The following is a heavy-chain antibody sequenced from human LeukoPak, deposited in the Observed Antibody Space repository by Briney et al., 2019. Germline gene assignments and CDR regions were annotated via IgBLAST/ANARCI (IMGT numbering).Heavy chain of an antibody. CDR2: ISSSSSTI. CDR3: AFVPWTTVTTIDY. V-gene: IGHV3-48*02. Sequence: GGSLRLSCAASGFTFSSYSMNWVRQAPGKGLEWVSYISSSSSTIYYADSVKGRFAISRDNAKNSLYLQMNSLRDEDTAVYYCAFVPWTTVTTIDYWGQGTLVTVSS. J-gene: IGHJ4*02. D-gene: IGHD4-17*01. CDR1: GFTFSSYS.